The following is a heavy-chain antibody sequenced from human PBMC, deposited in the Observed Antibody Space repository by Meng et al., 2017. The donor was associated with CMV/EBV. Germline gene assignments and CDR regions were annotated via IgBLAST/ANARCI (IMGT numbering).Heavy chain of an antibody. CDR1: GGSFSGYY. CDR3: ATLYSGSYYYYYYYYGMGV. CDR2: INHSGST. V-gene: IGHV4-34*01. Sequence: SETLSLTCAVYGGSFSGYYWGWIRQPPGKGLEWIGEINHSGSTNYNPSLKSRVTISVDTSKNQFSLKLSSVTAADTAVYYCATLYSGSYYYYYYYYGMGVWGQGTTVTVSS. D-gene: IGHD3-10*01. J-gene: IGHJ6*02.